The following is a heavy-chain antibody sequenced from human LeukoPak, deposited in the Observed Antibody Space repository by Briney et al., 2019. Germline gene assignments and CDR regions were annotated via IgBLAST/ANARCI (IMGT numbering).Heavy chain of an antibody. CDR1: GYTFTVYY. D-gene: IGHD2-21*02. Sequence: ASVTVPCKASGYTFTVYYMHWARQAPGQGLEWMRWINPNSGGTNYAQKFQGRVTMTRDTSISTAYMELSRLRSDDTAVYYCARALTAIPDYWGQGTLVTVSS. CDR2: INPNSGGT. J-gene: IGHJ4*02. V-gene: IGHV1-2*02. CDR3: ARALTAIPDY.